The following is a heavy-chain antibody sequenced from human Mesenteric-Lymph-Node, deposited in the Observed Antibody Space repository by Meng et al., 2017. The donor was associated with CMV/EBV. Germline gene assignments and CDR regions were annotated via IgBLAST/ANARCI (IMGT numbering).Heavy chain of an antibody. J-gene: IGHJ4*02. CDR2: ISWKSDTI. D-gene: IGHD4-23*01. V-gene: IGHV3-9*01. CDR1: GFTFNDYA. CDR3: ARDGNSDYFFDY. Sequence: SLKISCAASGFTFNDYAMHWVRQGPGKGLEWVSGISWKSDTIVYADSVKGRFTISRDDAKSSLYLQMNSLRAEDTAVYYCARDGNSDYFFDYWGQGTLVTVSS.